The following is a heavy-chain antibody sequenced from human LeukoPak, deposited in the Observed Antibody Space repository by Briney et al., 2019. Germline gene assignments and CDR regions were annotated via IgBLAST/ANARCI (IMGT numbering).Heavy chain of an antibody. CDR1: GFTFDSYG. CDR2: IRSNGGST. Sequence: PGGSLRLSCAASGFTFDSYGMHWVRQAPGKGLEHVSGIRSNGGSTYYANSVKGRFTISRDNSKNTPYLQMGSLRAEDMAVYYCARDRYSAYDSGADYWGQGTLVTVSS. V-gene: IGHV3-64*01. D-gene: IGHD5-12*01. CDR3: ARDRYSAYDSGADY. J-gene: IGHJ4*02.